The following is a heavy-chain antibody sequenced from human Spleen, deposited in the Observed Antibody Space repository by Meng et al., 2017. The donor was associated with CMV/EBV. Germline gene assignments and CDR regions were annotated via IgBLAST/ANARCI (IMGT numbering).Heavy chain of an antibody. V-gene: IGHV4-59*01. CDR2: IYYSGST. CDR3: ARASVDQYYFDY. J-gene: IGHJ4*02. Sequence: GSLRLSCTVPGGSISSYYWSWIRQPPGKGLEWIGYIYYSGSTNYNPSLKSRVTISVDTSKNQFSLKLSSVTAADTAVYYCARASVDQYYFDYWGQGTLVTVSS. CDR1: GGSISSYY. D-gene: IGHD6-19*01.